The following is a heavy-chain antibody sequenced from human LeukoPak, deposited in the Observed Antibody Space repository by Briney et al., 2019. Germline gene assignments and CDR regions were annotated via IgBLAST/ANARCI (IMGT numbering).Heavy chain of an antibody. V-gene: IGHV3-30*02. J-gene: IGHJ4*02. CDR1: GFTFSSYG. Sequence: GGSLRLSCAASGFTFSSYGMHWVRQSPGKGLEWVAFIRYDGSNKYYADSVKGRFTISRDKSKNTLYLQMNSLRAEDTAVYYCARPFGVVPGPGYWGQGTLVTVSS. CDR2: IRYDGSNK. CDR3: ARPFGVVPGPGY. D-gene: IGHD3-3*01.